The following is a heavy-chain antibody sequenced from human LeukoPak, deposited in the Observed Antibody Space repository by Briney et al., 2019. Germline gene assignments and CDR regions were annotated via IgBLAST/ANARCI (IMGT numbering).Heavy chain of an antibody. CDR3: ARGAPEGYFDY. CDR1: GGSFSGYY. Sequence: SETLSLTCAVYGGSFSGYYWSWIRQPPGKGLEWIGEINHSGSTNYNPSLKSRVTISVDTSKNQFSLKLSSVTAADTAVYYCARGAPEGYFDYWGQGTLVTVFS. CDR2: INHSGST. J-gene: IGHJ4*02. V-gene: IGHV4-34*01.